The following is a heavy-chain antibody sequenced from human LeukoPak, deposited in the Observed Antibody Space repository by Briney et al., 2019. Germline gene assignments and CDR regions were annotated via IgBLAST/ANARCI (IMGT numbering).Heavy chain of an antibody. Sequence: ASVKVSCKASGYTFTSYGISWVRQAPGQGLEWMGWISAYNGNTNYAQKLQGRVTMTTDTSTSTAYMELRSLRSDDTAVYYCARSFPHVVVVPAAIPLDYWGQGTLVTVSP. D-gene: IGHD2-2*02. CDR2: ISAYNGNT. J-gene: IGHJ4*02. V-gene: IGHV1-18*01. CDR1: GYTFTSYG. CDR3: ARSFPHVVVVPAAIPLDY.